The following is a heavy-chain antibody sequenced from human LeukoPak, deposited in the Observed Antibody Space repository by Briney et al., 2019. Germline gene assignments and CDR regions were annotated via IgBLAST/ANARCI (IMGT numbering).Heavy chain of an antibody. CDR2: IHENGGTT. V-gene: IGHV3-23*01. Sequence: PGGSLRLSCVGSGFTFRSHAMSLVRQAPEKGLEFVSGIHENGGTTYYADSVKGRFSISRDNSKNTLYLQMDSLRGEDTAVYYCAKDFRIGYSAHFDYWGQGALVTVSS. D-gene: IGHD2-21*01. CDR1: GFTFRSHA. J-gene: IGHJ4*02. CDR3: AKDFRIGYSAHFDY.